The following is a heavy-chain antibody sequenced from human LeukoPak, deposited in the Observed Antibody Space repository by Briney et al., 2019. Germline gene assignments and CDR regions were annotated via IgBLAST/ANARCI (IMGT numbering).Heavy chain of an antibody. D-gene: IGHD3-16*02. CDR3: ARGPSRVMITFGGVIVTLDY. Sequence: PGGSLRLSCAASGFTFSSYAMHWVRQAPGKGLEWVAVISYDGSNKYYADSVKGRFTISRDNSKNTLYLQMNSLRAEDTAVYYCARGPSRVMITFGGVIVTLDYWGQGTLVTVSS. CDR1: GFTFSSYA. CDR2: ISYDGSNK. V-gene: IGHV3-30-3*01. J-gene: IGHJ4*02.